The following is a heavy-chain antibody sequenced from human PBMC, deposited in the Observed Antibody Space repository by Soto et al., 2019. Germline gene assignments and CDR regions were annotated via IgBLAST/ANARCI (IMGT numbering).Heavy chain of an antibody. D-gene: IGHD4-4*01. V-gene: IGHV4-59*01. CDR2: IYYSGST. J-gene: IGHJ4*02. CDR1: GGSISSYY. CDR3: ASPEGFNYAALY. Sequence: PSETLSLTCTVSGGSISSYYWSWIRQPPGKGLEWIGCIYYSGSTNYNPSLKSRVTISVDTPKNQFSLKLSSVTAADTAVYYCASPEGFNYAALYWGQGTLVTVSS.